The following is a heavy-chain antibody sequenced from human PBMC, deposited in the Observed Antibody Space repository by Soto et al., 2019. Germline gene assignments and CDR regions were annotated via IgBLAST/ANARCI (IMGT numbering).Heavy chain of an antibody. V-gene: IGHV3-33*01. CDR2: IWYDGSNE. CDR1: GFTISSYG. J-gene: IGHJ5*02. CDR3: EGASAEGWFDP. Sequence: QVQLVESGGGVVQPGRSLRLSCVASGFTISSYGMHWVRQAPGKGLEWVAVIWYDGSNEYYADSVKGRFTISRDISKNTLYLQMNSLIVEETAIYYCEGASAEGWFDPWGQGTLVTVSS. D-gene: IGHD2-2*01.